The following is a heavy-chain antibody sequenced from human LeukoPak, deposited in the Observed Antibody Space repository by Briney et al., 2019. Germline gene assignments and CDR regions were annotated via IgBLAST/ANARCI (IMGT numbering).Heavy chain of an antibody. CDR3: ARSSMFRGVTFDY. Sequence: MASETLSLTCTVSGGCVNSSSYYWGWIRQPPGKALEWIGSVYHSGYTYYNPSLKSRVTISIDTSKNQFSLRLSSVTAADTAVYYCARSSMFRGVTFDYWGQGTLVTVSS. D-gene: IGHD3-10*01. CDR1: GGCVNSSSYY. J-gene: IGHJ4*02. V-gene: IGHV4-39*01. CDR2: VYHSGYT.